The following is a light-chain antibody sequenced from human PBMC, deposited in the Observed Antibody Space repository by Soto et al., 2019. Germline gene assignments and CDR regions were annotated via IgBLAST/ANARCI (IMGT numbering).Light chain of an antibody. Sequence: DIKMTESPSTLSAYVGDRVTITCGASQSISSWLSWYQQKPGKAPKLRIYDASSLESGVPSRFSGSGSGTEFTLTITSLQPDDFATYYCQQYNSYPWTFGQGTKV. V-gene: IGKV1-5*01. J-gene: IGKJ1*01. CDR3: QQYNSYPWT. CDR1: QSISSW. CDR2: DAS.